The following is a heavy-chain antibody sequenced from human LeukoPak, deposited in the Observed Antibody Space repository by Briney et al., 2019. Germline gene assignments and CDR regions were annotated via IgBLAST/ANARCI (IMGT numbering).Heavy chain of an antibody. CDR3: ARDHNIVAPFDY. Sequence: ASVKVSCKASGYTFTSYAMHWVRQAPGQRLEWMGWINAGNGNTKYSQKFQGRVTITRDTSASTAYMELSSLRSEDTAVYYCARDHNIVAPFDYWGQGTLVTVSS. J-gene: IGHJ4*02. CDR1: GYTFTSYA. D-gene: IGHD5-12*01. V-gene: IGHV1-3*01. CDR2: INAGNGNT.